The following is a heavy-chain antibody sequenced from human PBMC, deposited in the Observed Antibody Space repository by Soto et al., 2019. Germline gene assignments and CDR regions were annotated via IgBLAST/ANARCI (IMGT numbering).Heavy chain of an antibody. CDR2: ISWNSGSI. CDR3: ETVVIAVADTVVYGMDV. D-gene: IGHD6-19*01. V-gene: IGHV3-9*01. J-gene: IGHJ6*02. Sequence: EVQLVESGGGLVQPGMSLRLSCAASGFTFDAYAMHWVRQAPGKGLEWVSGISWNSGSIGYADSVKGRFTISRDNAKNALYLEMNSLRAEDTALYYCETVVIAVADTVVYGMDVLCQGTTLTVSS. CDR1: GFTFDAYA.